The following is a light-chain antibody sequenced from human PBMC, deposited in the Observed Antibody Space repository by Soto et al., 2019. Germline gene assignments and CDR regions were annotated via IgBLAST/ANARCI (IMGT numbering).Light chain of an antibody. J-gene: IGKJ3*01. Sequence: EILMTQSPAPLSVSPGERATLSCRASPSVSNNLAWYQQKPGQAPRLLIYGASTRATGIPARFSGSESGTEFTLTISSLQSEDFAVYYWQQYNNWALTFGPGTKVDI. CDR2: GAS. CDR1: PSVSNN. V-gene: IGKV3-15*01. CDR3: QQYNNWALT.